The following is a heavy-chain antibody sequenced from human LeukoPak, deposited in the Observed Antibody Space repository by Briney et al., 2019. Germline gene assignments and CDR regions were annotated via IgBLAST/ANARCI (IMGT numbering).Heavy chain of an antibody. CDR1: GGSISSYY. V-gene: IGHV4-4*09. Sequence: SETLSLTCTVSGGSISSYYWSWIRQPPGKGLEWIGYICTSGSTNYNPSLKSRVTISVDTSKNQFSLKLSSVTAADTAVYYCARQGIAAAGHYYYYMDVWGKGTTVTVSS. D-gene: IGHD6-13*01. CDR3: ARQGIAAAGHYYYYMDV. CDR2: ICTSGST. J-gene: IGHJ6*03.